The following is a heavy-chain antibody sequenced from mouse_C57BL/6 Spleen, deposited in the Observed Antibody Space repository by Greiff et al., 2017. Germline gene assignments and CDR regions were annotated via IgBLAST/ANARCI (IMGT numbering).Heavy chain of an antibody. CDR3: AKQSNYRFAY. V-gene: IGHV2-3*01. CDR1: GFSLTSSG. CDR2: IGGAGST. D-gene: IGHD2-5*01. Sequence: VQRVESGPGLVAPSPSLSITCTVSGFSLTSSGVSWVRQPPGQGLEWLGVIGGAGSTNYHSALISRLSISKDNSKSQVFLKLNSLQTDDTATYYGAKQSNYRFAYWGQGTLVTVSA. J-gene: IGHJ3*01.